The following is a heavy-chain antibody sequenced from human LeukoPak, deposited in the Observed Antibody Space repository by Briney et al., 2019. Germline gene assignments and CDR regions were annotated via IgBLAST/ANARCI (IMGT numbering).Heavy chain of an antibody. Sequence: GRSLRLSCAASGFTFDDYAMHWVRQAPGKGLEWVSGISWNSGSIGYADSVKGRFTISRDNAKNSLYLQMNSLRAEDTALYYCAKAQSAYGDPTGGAFDIWGQGTMVTVSS. V-gene: IGHV3-9*01. J-gene: IGHJ3*02. CDR1: GFTFDDYA. CDR2: ISWNSGSI. D-gene: IGHD4-17*01. CDR3: AKAQSAYGDPTGGAFDI.